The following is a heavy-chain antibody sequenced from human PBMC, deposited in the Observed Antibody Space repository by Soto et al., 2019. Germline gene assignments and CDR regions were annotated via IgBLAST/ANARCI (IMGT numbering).Heavy chain of an antibody. D-gene: IGHD6-13*01. Sequence: ASVKVSFTASGYTFTSYYMHWVRQAPGQGLEWMGIINPSGGSTSYAQKFQGRVTMTRDTSTSTVYMELSSLRSEDTAVYYCARSDLSSSFSYYYYGMDVWGQGTTVTVSS. CDR3: ARSDLSSSFSYYYYGMDV. J-gene: IGHJ6*02. CDR1: GYTFTSYY. CDR2: INPSGGST. V-gene: IGHV1-46*01.